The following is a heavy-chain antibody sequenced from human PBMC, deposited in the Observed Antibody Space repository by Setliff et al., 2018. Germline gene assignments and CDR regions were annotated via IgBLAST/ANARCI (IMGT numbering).Heavy chain of an antibody. CDR2: ISSSGSTI. CDR3: ARDRWKVMVNKGDDAFDL. D-gene: IGHD5-18*01. CDR1: GFTFSDYY. J-gene: IGHJ3*01. Sequence: PGGSLRLSCAASGFTFSDYYMSWIRQAPGKGLEWVSYISSSGSTIYYADSVKGRFTISRDNAKNSLYLQMNSLRAEDTAVYYCARDRWKVMVNKGDDAFDLWGQGTMVTVSS. V-gene: IGHV3-11*01.